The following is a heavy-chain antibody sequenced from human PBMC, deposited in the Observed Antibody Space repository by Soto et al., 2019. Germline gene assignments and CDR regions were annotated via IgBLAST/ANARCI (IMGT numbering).Heavy chain of an antibody. D-gene: IGHD6-6*01. CDR3: ARGLATLPVFAFDI. Sequence: QGTLKESGPTLVKPTQTLTLTCSFSEFSLSTSGVGVGWIRQSPGKALEWLALIYWSGDEHYRPSLKSRLSIIKDTSKNHVVLIMTDMDPVDTATYYCARGLATLPVFAFDIWGQGTMVTVSS. J-gene: IGHJ3*02. CDR1: EFSLSTSGVG. CDR2: IYWSGDE. V-gene: IGHV2-5*01.